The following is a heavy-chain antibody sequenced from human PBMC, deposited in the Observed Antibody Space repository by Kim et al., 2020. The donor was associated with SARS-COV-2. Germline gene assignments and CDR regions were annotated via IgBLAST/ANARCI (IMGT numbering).Heavy chain of an antibody. CDR2: IYSGGST. V-gene: IGHV3-53*01. CDR3: ARDYHYYCSGSYYKYGMDV. J-gene: IGHJ6*02. Sequence: GGSLRLSCAASGFTVSSNYMSWVRQAPGKGLEWVSVIYSGGSTYYADCVKGRFTISRDNSKNTMYLQMNSLRAEDTAVDYCARDYHYYCSGSYYKYGMDVWGQGTTVTVSS. D-gene: IGHD3-10*01. CDR1: GFTVSSNY.